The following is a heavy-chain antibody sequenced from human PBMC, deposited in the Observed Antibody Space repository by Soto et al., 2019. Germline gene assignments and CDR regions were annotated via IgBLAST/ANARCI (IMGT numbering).Heavy chain of an antibody. D-gene: IGHD3-3*01. CDR2: ISSSSGTM. V-gene: IGHV3-48*01. CDR1: GFSFNTSS. Sequence: GGSLRLCCAASGFSFNTSSMSGVRQAPGKGLEWLSYISSSSGTMYYADSVKGRFTISRDNAKNSLYLQINSLRGEDTAVYYSARIEPITNCFDPWGQGTLLTVSS. J-gene: IGHJ5*02. CDR3: ARIEPITNCFDP.